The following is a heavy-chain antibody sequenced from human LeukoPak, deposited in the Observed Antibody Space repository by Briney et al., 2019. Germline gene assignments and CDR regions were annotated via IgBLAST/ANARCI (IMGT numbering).Heavy chain of an antibody. D-gene: IGHD3-22*01. CDR3: AKGSPIMYYDTTAGDH. V-gene: IGHV3-23*01. Sequence: PGGSLRLSCATSGFTFSDYAMSWVRQAPGKGLEWVSGISGSGGSTYYADSVEGRFTVSRDNSQNTLYLQMNSLRADDTAVYYCAKGSPIMYYDTTAGDHWGQGTLVTVSS. CDR2: ISGSGGST. CDR1: GFTFSDYA. J-gene: IGHJ4*02.